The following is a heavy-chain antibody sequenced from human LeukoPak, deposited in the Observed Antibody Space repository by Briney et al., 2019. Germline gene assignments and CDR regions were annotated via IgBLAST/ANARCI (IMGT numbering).Heavy chain of an antibody. J-gene: IGHJ4*02. D-gene: IGHD2-15*01. CDR3: ARVGYCGGGSCLDY. Sequence: GESLKISCKGSGYSFTSYWLGLVRQVPGKGLEVMGSIYPCGSYTRYSPSFQGQVTISADKSISTAYLQWSSLKASDSAMYYCARVGYCGGGSCLDYWGQGTLVTVSS. CDR1: GYSFTSYW. V-gene: IGHV5-51*01. CDR2: IYPCGSYT.